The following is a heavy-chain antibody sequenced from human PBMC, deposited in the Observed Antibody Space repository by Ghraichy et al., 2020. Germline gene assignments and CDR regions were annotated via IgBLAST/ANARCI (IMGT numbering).Heavy chain of an antibody. CDR1: GSTINTYT. V-gene: IGHV3-30*04. Sequence: GGSLRLSCAVSGSTINTYTLHWVRQAPGKGLEWVAAISSDGSNKDYADSVKGRFTISRDNSKNTLYLQMNSLRAEDTAVFYCARGGWDCSGGSCYSVRGDYYYAMDVGGQGTTVTGTS. CDR2: ISSDGSNK. D-gene: IGHD2-15*01. J-gene: IGHJ6*02. CDR3: ARGGWDCSGGSCYSVRGDYYYAMDV.